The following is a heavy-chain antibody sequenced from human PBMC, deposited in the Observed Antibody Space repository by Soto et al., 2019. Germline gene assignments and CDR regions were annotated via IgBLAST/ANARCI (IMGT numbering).Heavy chain of an antibody. J-gene: IGHJ5*02. V-gene: IGHV1-69*08. Sequence: QVQLVQSGAEVTKPGSSVKVSCKASGGTFSSYTISWVRQAPGQGLEWMGRIIPILGIANYAQKFQGRVTITADKSTRTAYMELSSLRSEDTAVYYCARDGSSSWYTGTYNWFDPWGQGTLVTVSS. CDR2: IIPILGIA. D-gene: IGHD6-13*01. CDR1: GGTFSSYT. CDR3: ARDGSSSWYTGTYNWFDP.